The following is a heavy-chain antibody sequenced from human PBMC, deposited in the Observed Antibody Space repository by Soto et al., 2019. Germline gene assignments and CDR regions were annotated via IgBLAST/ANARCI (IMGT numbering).Heavy chain of an antibody. CDR2: IYYTGTT. V-gene: IGHV4-39*01. CDR1: GGAISDARFY. Sequence: QLQLQESGPGLVKPSETLSLTCSLSGGAISDARFYCGWTRQSPGRGLEGIGSIYYTGTTFFNPSVQSRVSISVDTSENQFSLKLYSVTAADTALYFCAIQKWEQPKWFDPWGQGTLVIVSP. D-gene: IGHD1-26*01. J-gene: IGHJ5*02. CDR3: AIQKWEQPKWFDP.